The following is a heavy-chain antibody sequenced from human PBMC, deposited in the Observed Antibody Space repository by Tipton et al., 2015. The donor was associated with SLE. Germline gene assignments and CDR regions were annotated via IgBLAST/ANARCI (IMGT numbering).Heavy chain of an antibody. J-gene: IGHJ4*02. V-gene: IGHV3-7*01. D-gene: IGHD2-21*02. CDR2: IKEDGSEK. CDR3: VRGSVGDSKDY. CDR1: GFTFNNYW. Sequence: LSLTCAASGFTFNNYWMSWVRQAPGMGLEWVANIKEDGSEKYYVDSVKGRFTISRDNAKKSLYLQMNSLRDEDTAFYYCVRGSVGDSKDYWGQGTLVTVSS.